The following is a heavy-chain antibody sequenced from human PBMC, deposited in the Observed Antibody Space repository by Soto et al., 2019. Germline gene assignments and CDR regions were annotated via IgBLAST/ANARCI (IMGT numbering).Heavy chain of an antibody. CDR1: GYTFTSYY. Sequence: VKVSCKASGYTFTSYYIHWVRQAPGQGLDWMGIINPSGGNTSYAQKFQGRVTMTSDTSTSTVYMELSSLRSEDTAVYYCARERSYGLDYWGQGTLVTVSS. J-gene: IGHJ4*02. D-gene: IGHD5-18*01. CDR3: ARERSYGLDY. V-gene: IGHV1-46*01. CDR2: INPSGGNT.